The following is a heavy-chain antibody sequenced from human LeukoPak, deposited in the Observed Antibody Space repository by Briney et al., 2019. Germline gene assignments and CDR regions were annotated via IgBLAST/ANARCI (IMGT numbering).Heavy chain of an antibody. CDR2: MNPNSGNT. CDR3: ARVLKGGKTTVVIPGY. D-gene: IGHD4-23*01. Sequence: GASVKVSCKACGYTFTSYDIKWVRQATGQGLEWMGWMNPNSGNTGYAQKFQGRVTMTRNTSISTAYMELSSLRSEDTAVYYCARVLKGGKTTVVIPGYWGQGTLVTVSS. CDR1: GYTFTSYD. V-gene: IGHV1-8*01. J-gene: IGHJ4*02.